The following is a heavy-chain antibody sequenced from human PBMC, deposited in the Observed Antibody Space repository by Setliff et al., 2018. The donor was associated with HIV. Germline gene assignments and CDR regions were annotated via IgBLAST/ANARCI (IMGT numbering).Heavy chain of an antibody. J-gene: IGHJ4*02. CDR3: AKNLYRSGWSPLDY. Sequence: GGSLRLSCAASGFTFSDSYMKWIRQAPGKGLEWVTSIRYDGSYKYYADSVRGRFTISRDNSKNTLYLQMNSLRAEDTAVYYCAKNLYRSGWSPLDYWGQGTLVTVSS. CDR1: GFTFSDSY. CDR2: IRYDGSYK. D-gene: IGHD6-13*01. V-gene: IGHV3-30*02.